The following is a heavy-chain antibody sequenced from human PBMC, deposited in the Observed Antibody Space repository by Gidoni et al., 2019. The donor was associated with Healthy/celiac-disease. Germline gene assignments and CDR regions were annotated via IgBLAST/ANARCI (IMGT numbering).Heavy chain of an antibody. CDR2: ISYDGSNK. CDR1: GFTFSSYA. D-gene: IGHD2-15*01. Sequence: QVQLVESGGGVVQPGRSLSLSCAASGFTFSSYALPCVRQAPGKGLEWVAVISYDGSNKYYADSVKCRFTISRDNSKNTLYLQMNSLRAEDTAVYYCARDRAIAATGRSVYYYYYGMDVWGQGTTVTVSS. CDR3: ARDRAIAATGRSVYYYYYGMDV. J-gene: IGHJ6*02. V-gene: IGHV3-30-3*01.